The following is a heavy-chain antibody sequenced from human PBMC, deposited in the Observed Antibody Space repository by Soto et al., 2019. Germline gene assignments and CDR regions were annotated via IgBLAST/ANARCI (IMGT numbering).Heavy chain of an antibody. J-gene: IGHJ6*03. Sequence: GGSLRLSCAASGFTFSSYGMHWVRQAPGKGLEWVAVISYDGSNKYYADSVKGRFTISRDNSKNTLYLQMNSLRAEDTAVYYCAKEQLQDTPYYYYYYYMDVWGKGTTVTVS. V-gene: IGHV3-30*18. CDR2: ISYDGSNK. D-gene: IGHD4-4*01. CDR1: GFTFSSYG. CDR3: AKEQLQDTPYYYYYYYMDV.